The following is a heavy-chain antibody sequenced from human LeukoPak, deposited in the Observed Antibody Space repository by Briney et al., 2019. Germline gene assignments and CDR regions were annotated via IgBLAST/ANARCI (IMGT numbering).Heavy chain of an antibody. J-gene: IGHJ2*01. CDR3: AKTVAGYWYFDL. CDR1: GGSISRYF. D-gene: IGHD6-19*01. V-gene: IGHV4-59*08. CDR2: IYYSGNT. Sequence: PSETLSLTCTVSGGSISRYFWSWIRQPPGKPLEWIGYIYYSGNTNYNPSLKSRLTISVDTSKDQFSLKLSSVTAADTAVYYCAKTVAGYWYFDLWGRGTLVTVSS.